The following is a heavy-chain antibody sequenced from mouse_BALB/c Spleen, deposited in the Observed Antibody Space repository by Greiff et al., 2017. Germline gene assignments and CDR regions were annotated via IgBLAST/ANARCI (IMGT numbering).Heavy chain of an antibody. CDR1: GFSLTSYG. CDR3: ARDFLLLRLQAMDY. V-gene: IGHV2-9*02. CDR2: IWAGGST. J-gene: IGHJ4*01. D-gene: IGHD1-1*01. Sequence: VQLKESGPGLVAPSQSLSITCTVSGFSLTSYGVHWVRQPPGKGLEWLGVIWAGGSTNYNSALMSRLSISKDNSKSQVLLKMNSLQTDYTAMYYCARDFLLLRLQAMDYWGQGTSVTVSS.